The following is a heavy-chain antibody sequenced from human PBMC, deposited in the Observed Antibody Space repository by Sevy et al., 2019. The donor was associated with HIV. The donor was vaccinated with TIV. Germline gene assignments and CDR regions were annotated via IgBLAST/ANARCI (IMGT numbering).Heavy chain of an antibody. D-gene: IGHD3-10*01. CDR3: ARGIQAGVDY. CDR1: GYTFNLLD. Sequence: ASVKVSCKASGYTFNLLDINWVRQAPGQGPEWMGWMNPNIGSTGYAQKFQGRVTMTRDTSISTAYMELSSLTSEATAVYYCARGIQAGVDYWGQGTLVTVSS. CDR2: MNPNIGST. V-gene: IGHV1-8*01. J-gene: IGHJ4*02.